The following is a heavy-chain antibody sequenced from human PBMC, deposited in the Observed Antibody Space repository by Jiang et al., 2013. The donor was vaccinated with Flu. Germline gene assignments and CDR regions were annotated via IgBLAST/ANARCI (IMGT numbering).Heavy chain of an antibody. V-gene: IGHV5-10-1*01. Sequence: VQLVESGAEVKKSGESLRISCKASGYTFRDYWLSWVRHMPGKGLEWMGRIDPADSYTNYSPSFQGHVTISVDKSINTAYLQWSSLKASDTAMYYCVSSGGDIVGLTDIEYWGQGTVVTVSS. D-gene: IGHD1-26*01. CDR3: VSSGGDIVGLTDIEY. J-gene: IGHJ4*02. CDR1: GYTFRDYW. CDR2: IDPADSYT.